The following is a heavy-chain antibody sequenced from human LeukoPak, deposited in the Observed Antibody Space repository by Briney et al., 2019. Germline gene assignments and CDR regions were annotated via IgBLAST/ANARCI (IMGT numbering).Heavy chain of an antibody. CDR1: GFTFSSYA. J-gene: IGHJ4*02. CDR2: LSASGGHT. CDR3: AKIYCSTTSCQYFDY. D-gene: IGHD2-2*01. V-gene: IGHV3-23*01. Sequence: PGGSLRLSCAASGFTFSSYAMSWVRQAPGKGLEWVSALSASGGHTYYADSVEGRFTISRDNSKNTLSLQMNSLRAEDTAVYYCAKIYCSTTSCQYFDYWGQGTLVTVSS.